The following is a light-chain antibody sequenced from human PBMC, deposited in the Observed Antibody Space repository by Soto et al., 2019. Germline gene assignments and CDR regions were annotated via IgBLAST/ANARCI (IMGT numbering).Light chain of an antibody. J-gene: IGKJ5*01. V-gene: IGKV3-20*01. Sequence: EIVLTQSPGTLSLSPGERATLSCRASQSVGSTYLAWYQQKPGQAPRLLIYGASNRATGIPERFSGSGSGTDFTLTISSLEPEDFAVYYCQQYGTSPITFGQGTRLEIK. CDR1: QSVGSTY. CDR2: GAS. CDR3: QQYGTSPIT.